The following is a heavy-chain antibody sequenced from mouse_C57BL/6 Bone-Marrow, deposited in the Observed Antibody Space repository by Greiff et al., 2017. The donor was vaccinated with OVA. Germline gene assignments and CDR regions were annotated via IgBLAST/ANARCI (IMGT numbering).Heavy chain of an antibody. CDR3: ARFRSSGYVAWVAY. D-gene: IGHD3-2*02. CDR2: INPGSGGT. Sequence: VQLQQSGAELVRPGTSVKVSCKASGYAFTNYLIEWVKQRPGQGLEWIGVINPGSGGTNYNEKFKGKATLTADKSSSTAYMQLSSLTSEDSAVDVCARFRSSGYVAWVAYWGQGTLVTVSA. V-gene: IGHV1-54*01. J-gene: IGHJ3*01. CDR1: GYAFTNYL.